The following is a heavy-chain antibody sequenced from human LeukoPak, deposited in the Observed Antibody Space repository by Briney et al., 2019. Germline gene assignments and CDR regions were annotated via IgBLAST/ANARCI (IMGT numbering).Heavy chain of an antibody. CDR2: ISSSGVTI. CDR3: ARSVWGSHYYLDY. D-gene: IGHD3-16*01. Sequence: GGSLRLSCAASGFTFSSYSMNWVRQAPGKGLEWVSYISSSGVTIYYADSVKGRFTISRDNARNSLYLQMNSLRAEDTAVFYCARSVWGSHYYLDYWGQGALVTVSS. J-gene: IGHJ4*02. V-gene: IGHV3-48*01. CDR1: GFTFSSYS.